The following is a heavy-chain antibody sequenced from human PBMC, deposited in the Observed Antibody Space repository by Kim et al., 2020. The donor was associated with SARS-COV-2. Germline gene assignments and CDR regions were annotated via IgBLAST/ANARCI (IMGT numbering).Heavy chain of an antibody. CDR3: ARVNDYAPGYFDL. J-gene: IGHJ2*01. D-gene: IGHD3-16*01. CDR2: INPNTGNP. Sequence: ASVKVSCKASGYTFTSYAMNWVRQAPGHGLEWMGWINPNTGNPTYAQGFTGRFVFSLDTSVSTAYLQISSLKAEDTAVYYCARVNDYAPGYFDLWGRGTLVTVSS. V-gene: IGHV7-4-1*02. CDR1: GYTFTSYA.